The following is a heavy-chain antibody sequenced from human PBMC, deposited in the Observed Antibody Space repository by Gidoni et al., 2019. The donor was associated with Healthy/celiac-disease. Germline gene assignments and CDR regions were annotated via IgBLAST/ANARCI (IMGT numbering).Heavy chain of an antibody. CDR2: INHSGST. J-gene: IGHJ4*02. V-gene: IGHV4-34*01. CDR3: AIPPVGTTVKGFDY. D-gene: IGHD4-17*01. Sequence: QVQLQQWGAGLLTPSETLSLTCAVYGGSFRGYYWSWIRQPPGKGLECIGEINHSGSTNYNPSLKSRVTISVDTSKNQFSLKLSSVTAADTAVYDCAIPPVGTTVKGFDYWGQGTLVTVSS. CDR1: GGSFRGYY.